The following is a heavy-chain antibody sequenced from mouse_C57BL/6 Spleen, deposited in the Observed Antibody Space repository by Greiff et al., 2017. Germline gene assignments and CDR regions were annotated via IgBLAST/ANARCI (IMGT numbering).Heavy chain of an antibody. D-gene: IGHD1-1*01. V-gene: IGHV1-22*01. Sequence: VQLQQSGPELVKPGASVKMSCKASGYTFTDYNMHWVKQSHGKSLEWIGYINPNNGGTSYNQKFKGKATLTVNKSSSTAYMELRSLTSEDSAVYYCARGTWYGSSYSYWYFDVWGTGTTVTVSS. J-gene: IGHJ1*03. CDR1: GYTFTDYN. CDR2: INPNNGGT. CDR3: ARGTWYGSSYSYWYFDV.